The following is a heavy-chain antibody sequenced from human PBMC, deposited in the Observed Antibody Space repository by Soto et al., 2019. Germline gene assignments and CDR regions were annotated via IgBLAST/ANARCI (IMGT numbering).Heavy chain of an antibody. J-gene: IGHJ4*02. D-gene: IGHD2-21*01. Sequence: PSETLSLTCTVSGGSISSYYWSWIRQPPGKGLEWIGYIYYSGSTNYNPSLKSRVTISVDTSKNQFSLKLSSVTAADTAVYYCARQEGDNAIDDWGQGTLVTVSS. CDR1: GGSISSYY. CDR3: ARQEGDNAIDD. V-gene: IGHV4-59*08. CDR2: IYYSGST.